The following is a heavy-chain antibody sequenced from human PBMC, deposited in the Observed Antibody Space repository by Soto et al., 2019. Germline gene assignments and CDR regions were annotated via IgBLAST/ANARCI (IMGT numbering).Heavy chain of an antibody. CDR1: GYTLTELS. CDR3: ATSYYGSGSYFRY. D-gene: IGHD3-10*01. CDR2: FDPEDGET. J-gene: IGHJ4*02. V-gene: IGHV1-24*01. Sequence: ASVKVSCKVSGYTLTELSMHWVRQAPGKGLEWMGGFDPEDGETIYAQKFQGRVTMTEDTSTDTAYMKLSSLRSEDTAVYYCATSYYGSGSYFRYWGQGTLVTVSS.